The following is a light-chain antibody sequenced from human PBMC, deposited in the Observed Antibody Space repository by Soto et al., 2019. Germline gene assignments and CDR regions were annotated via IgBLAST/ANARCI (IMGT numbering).Light chain of an antibody. Sequence: QSVLTQPPSVSVAPGQKVTISCSGSGSNTGKNYVSWYQQLPGTAPKLLIYEDSRRPSGIPDRFSGSKSGTSATLGITGLQIGDEATYYCGSWDSSLSAVVFGTGTKVTVL. CDR2: EDS. J-gene: IGLJ1*01. CDR1: GSNTGKNY. CDR3: GSWDSSLSAVV. V-gene: IGLV1-51*02.